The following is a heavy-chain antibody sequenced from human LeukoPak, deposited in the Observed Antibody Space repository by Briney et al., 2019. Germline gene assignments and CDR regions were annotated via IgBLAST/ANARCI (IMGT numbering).Heavy chain of an antibody. V-gene: IGHV6-1*01. D-gene: IGHD6-6*01. CDR1: GDSIFTNNVA. Sequence: SQTLSLTCAISGDSIFTNNVAWNWIRQSPSRGLEWLGRTYCGSKWSFDYAVSVKSRITINADTSKNQFSLQLSSVTPEDTAVYYCARGKYTSFDNWGQGTLVTVSS. CDR2: TYCGSKWSF. J-gene: IGHJ4*02. CDR3: ARGKYTSFDN.